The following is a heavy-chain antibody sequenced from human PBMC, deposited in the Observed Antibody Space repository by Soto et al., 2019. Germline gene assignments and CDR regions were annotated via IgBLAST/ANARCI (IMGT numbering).Heavy chain of an antibody. V-gene: IGHV4-39*01. D-gene: IGHD3-22*01. CDR1: GGSIISSSYY. CDR3: ATPASSGSQAIEV. J-gene: IGHJ3*01. CDR2: IYSSGST. Sequence: SETLSLTCTVSGGSIISSSYYWGWIRQPPGKGLEWIGSIYSSGSTYYNPSLKSRVTISVDTSKNQFSLKLSSVTAADTAVHYCATPASSGSQAIEVWGQGTMVT.